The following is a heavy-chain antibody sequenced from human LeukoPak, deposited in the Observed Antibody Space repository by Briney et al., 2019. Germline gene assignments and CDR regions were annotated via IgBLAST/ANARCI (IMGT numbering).Heavy chain of an antibody. CDR1: GFTFRSYE. D-gene: IGHD3-16*01. V-gene: IGHV3-48*03. CDR3: ARVGAVGGVFRAFDI. J-gene: IGHJ3*02. CDR2: ISSSGSTI. Sequence: GGSLRLSCGASGFTFRSYEMNWVRQAPGKGLEWVSYISSSGSTIYYADSVKGRFTISRDNAKNSLSLQINSLRDEDTAVYYCARVGAVGGVFRAFDIWGQGTMVTVSS.